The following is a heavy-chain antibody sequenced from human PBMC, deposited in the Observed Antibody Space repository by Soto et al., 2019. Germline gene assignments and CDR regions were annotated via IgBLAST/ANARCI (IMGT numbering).Heavy chain of an antibody. D-gene: IGHD5-18*01. CDR2: ILYSGST. CDR1: GGSISGSSFY. Sequence: SETLSLTCAVSGGSISGSSFYWGWIRQPPGRGLEWIGSILYSGSTYYNPSLKGRVTISIDTSKNQFSLKLTSVTAADTAVYFCATATFVDTYLFDYWGQGALVTVS. J-gene: IGHJ4*02. CDR3: ATATFVDTYLFDY. V-gene: IGHV4-39*01.